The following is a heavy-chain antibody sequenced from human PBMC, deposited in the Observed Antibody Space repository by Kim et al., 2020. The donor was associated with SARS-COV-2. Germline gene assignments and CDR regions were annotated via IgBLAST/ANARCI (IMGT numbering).Heavy chain of an antibody. CDR2: IYTSGST. V-gene: IGHV4-4*07. Sequence: SETLSLTCTVSGGSISSYYWSWIRQPAGKGLEWIGRIYTSGSTNYNPSLKSRVTMSVDTSKNQFSLKLSSVTAADTAVYYCARDRIYGSSWYGMHKNWYFDLWGRGTLVTVSS. CDR1: GGSISSYY. D-gene: IGHD6-13*01. CDR3: ARDRIYGSSWYGMHKNWYFDL. J-gene: IGHJ2*01.